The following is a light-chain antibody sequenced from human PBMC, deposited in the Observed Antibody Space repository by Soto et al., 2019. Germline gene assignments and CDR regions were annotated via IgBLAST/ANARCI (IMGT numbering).Light chain of an antibody. J-gene: IGKJ4*02. Sequence: EVVLTQSPVTLSLSPGERATLSCRASQSVTTFLAWYQKKPGQAPKLLIYDASKRTTSIPAGFSGSGSGTDFTLTISSLEPEDFAVYYCQQRTNWPLTFGGGTKVEIK. CDR2: DAS. CDR1: QSVTTF. V-gene: IGKV3-11*01. CDR3: QQRTNWPLT.